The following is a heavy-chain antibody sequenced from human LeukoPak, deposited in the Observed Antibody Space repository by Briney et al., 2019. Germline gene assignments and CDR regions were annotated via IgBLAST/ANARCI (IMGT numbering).Heavy chain of an antibody. CDR1: GFTFSSYS. Sequence: GGSLRLSCAASGFTFSSYSMNWVRQAPGKGLEWVSSISSSSSYIYYADSVKGRFTISRDNAKNSLYLQMNSLRAEDTAVYYCARLPPPQWFGVQYYYYYMDVWGKGTTVTVSS. CDR2: ISSSSSYI. D-gene: IGHD3-10*01. J-gene: IGHJ6*03. V-gene: IGHV3-21*01. CDR3: ARLPPPQWFGVQYYYYYMDV.